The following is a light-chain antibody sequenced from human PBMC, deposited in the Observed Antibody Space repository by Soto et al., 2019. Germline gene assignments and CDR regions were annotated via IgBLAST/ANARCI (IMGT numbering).Light chain of an antibody. V-gene: IGLV2-23*01. CDR2: EGT. CDR3: CSYAGNSYV. Sequence: QSALTQPASVSGSPGQSITISCTGSTSNIGSYNLVSWYQQYPGKAPELMIYEGTKWPSGVSTRFSGSKSGNTASLTISGLQAEDEADYYCCSYAGNSYVFGPGTKLTVL. CDR1: TSNIGSYNL. J-gene: IGLJ1*01.